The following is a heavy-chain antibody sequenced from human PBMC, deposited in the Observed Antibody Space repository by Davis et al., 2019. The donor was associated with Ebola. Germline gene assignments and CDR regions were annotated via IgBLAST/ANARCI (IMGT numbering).Heavy chain of an antibody. D-gene: IGHD1-14*01. CDR1: GFSFNSYG. V-gene: IGHV3-33*01. CDR2: IWYDRSRE. Sequence: GESLKISCAASGFSFNSYGMHWVRQAPGKGLEWLAVIWYDRSREYIADSMKGRFSISRDNSRNTLFLQVSSLRVEDTAVYYCARDPAIGQPLSTFDVWGQGTTVTVAS. CDR3: ARDPAIGQPLSTFDV. J-gene: IGHJ3*01.